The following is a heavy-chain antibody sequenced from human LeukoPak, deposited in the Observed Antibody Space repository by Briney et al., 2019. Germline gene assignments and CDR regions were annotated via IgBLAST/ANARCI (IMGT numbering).Heavy chain of an antibody. J-gene: IGHJ4*02. V-gene: IGHV3-53*01. CDR3: ARVQILNPGYDSSEYYFDY. CDR1: GFTVSSNY. Sequence: GGSLRLSCAASGFTVSSNYMSWVRQAPGKGLEWVSVIYSGGSTYYADSVKGRFTISRDNSKNTLYLQMNSLRAEDTAVYYCARVQILNPGYDSSEYYFDYWGQGTLVTVSS. CDR2: IYSGGST. D-gene: IGHD3-22*01.